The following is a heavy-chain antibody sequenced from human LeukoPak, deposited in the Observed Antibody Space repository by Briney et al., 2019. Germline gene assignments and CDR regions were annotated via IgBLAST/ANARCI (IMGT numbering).Heavy chain of an antibody. V-gene: IGHV4-30-4*08. J-gene: IGHJ4*02. CDR3: ARQKRNSSGWYGDY. CDR2: IYYSGTT. D-gene: IGHD6-19*01. Sequence: NPSQTLSLTCTVSGGSISIGDYYLSWIRQPPGKGLEWIGYIYYSGTTYYNPSLKSRINISIDTSKSQFSLKLSSVTAADTAVYYCARQKRNSSGWYGDYWGQGTLVTVSS. CDR1: GGSISIGDYY.